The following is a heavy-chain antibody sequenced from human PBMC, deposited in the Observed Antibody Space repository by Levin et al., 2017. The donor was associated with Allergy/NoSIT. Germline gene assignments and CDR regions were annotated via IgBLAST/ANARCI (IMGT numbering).Heavy chain of an antibody. CDR2: INSDEVTK. CDR3: AKGGDFDY. V-gene: IGHV3-30*02. Sequence: GESLKISCAASGLTFSRYGMHWVRQTPDKGLEWVALINSDEVTKYYADPVKGRFTISRDNSKNTVYLQMNSLRAEDTAVYYCAKGGDFDYWGLGTVVTVSS. D-gene: IGHD1-26*01. J-gene: IGHJ4*02. CDR1: GLTFSRYG.